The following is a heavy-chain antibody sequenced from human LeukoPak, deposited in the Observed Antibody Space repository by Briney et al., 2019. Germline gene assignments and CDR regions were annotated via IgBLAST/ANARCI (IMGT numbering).Heavy chain of an antibody. V-gene: IGHV3-30*02. D-gene: IGHD3-10*01. J-gene: IGHJ6*03. CDR3: AREKVTMVRGVQEGYYYYYYMDV. CDR2: IRYDGSNK. Sequence: PGGSLRLSCAASGFTFSSYGMHWVRQAPGKGLEWVAFIRYDGSNKYYADSVKGRFTISRDNSKNTLYLQMNSLRAEDTALYYCAREKVTMVRGVQEGYYYYYYMDVWGKGTTVTVSS. CDR1: GFTFSSYG.